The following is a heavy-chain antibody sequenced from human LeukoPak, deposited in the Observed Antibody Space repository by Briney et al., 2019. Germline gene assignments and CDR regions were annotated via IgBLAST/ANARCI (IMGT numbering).Heavy chain of an antibody. Sequence: ASVKVSCKASGYTFTGYYMHWVRQAPGQGLEWMGRINPNSGGTNYAQKLQGRVTMTTDTSTSTAYMELRSLRSDDTAVYYCARVRYDILTGYQEPGYWGQGTLVTVSS. D-gene: IGHD3-9*01. V-gene: IGHV1-2*06. CDR2: INPNSGGT. J-gene: IGHJ4*02. CDR3: ARVRYDILTGYQEPGY. CDR1: GYTFTGYY.